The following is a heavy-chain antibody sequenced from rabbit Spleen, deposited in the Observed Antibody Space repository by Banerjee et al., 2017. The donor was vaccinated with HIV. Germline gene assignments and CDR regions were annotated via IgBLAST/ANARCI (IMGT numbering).Heavy chain of an antibody. Sequence: QEQLEESGGGLVKPEGSLTLTCKASGVSFNDKDVMCWVRQAPGKGLEWISCIAGSSSGFTYSATWAKGRFTISKTSSTTVTLQMTSLTAADTATYLCARDLAGAIGWNFYLWGPGTLVTVS. V-gene: IGHV1S45*01. CDR1: GVSFNDKDV. J-gene: IGHJ4*01. CDR3: ARDLAGAIGWNFYL. CDR2: IAGSSSGFT. D-gene: IGHD4-1*01.